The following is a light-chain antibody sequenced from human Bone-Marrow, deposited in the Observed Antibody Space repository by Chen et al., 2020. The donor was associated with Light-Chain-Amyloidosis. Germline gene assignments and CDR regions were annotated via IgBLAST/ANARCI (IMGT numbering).Light chain of an antibody. J-gene: IGLJ2*01. V-gene: IGLV3-21*02. CDR3: QVWDIISDQVV. CDR1: NIGRKG. CDR2: DDS. Sequence: SYVVTQPPSVSEAPGQTATITCGGNNIGRKGVHWYQQKPGQAPVLVVYDDSDRPSGIPERFSCSNAGNTATLTISSVEAGDEGDYYCQVWDIISDQVVFGGGTKLTVL.